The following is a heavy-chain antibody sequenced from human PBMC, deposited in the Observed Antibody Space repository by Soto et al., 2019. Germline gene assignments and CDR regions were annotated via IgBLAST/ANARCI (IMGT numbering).Heavy chain of an antibody. CDR2: VKTKNDGGTT. Sequence: KPGGSLRLSCAAAGVNFNRAWMSWVRLAPGKGLEWVGRVKTKNDGGTTDYAAPVKGRFIISMDESKNMVYLQMTSLKIDDTAVYYCTIGGNWFDPWGPGTLVTVSS. J-gene: IGHJ5*02. V-gene: IGHV3-15*01. CDR1: GVNFNRAW. CDR3: TIGGNWFDP.